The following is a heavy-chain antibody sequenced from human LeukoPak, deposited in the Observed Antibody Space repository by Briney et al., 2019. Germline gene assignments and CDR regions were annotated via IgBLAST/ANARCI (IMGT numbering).Heavy chain of an antibody. V-gene: IGHV3-43*02. J-gene: IGHJ4*02. CDR3: GRDHVYGGADY. CDR1: RFTFDRFA. Sequence: PGGSLRLSCAASRFTFDRFAMQWVRQAPGKGLEWVSLISGDGFTTYYVDSVKGRFTMSRDNSKNSLYLQMKSLRTEDTALYYCGRDHVYGGADYWGQGTLVTVSS. D-gene: IGHD4-23*01. CDR2: ISGDGFTT.